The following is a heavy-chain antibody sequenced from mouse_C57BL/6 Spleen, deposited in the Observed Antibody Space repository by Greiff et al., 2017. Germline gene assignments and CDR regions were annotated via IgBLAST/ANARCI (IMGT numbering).Heavy chain of an antibody. Sequence: EVQLQQSGPELVKPGASVKISCKASGYSFTGYYMNWVKQSPEKSLEWIGEINPSTGGTTYNQKFKAKATLTVDKSSSTAYMQLKSLTSEDSAVYYCARSVDYGSSYHYYAMDYWGQGTSVTVSS. CDR3: ARSVDYGSSYHYYAMDY. CDR2: INPSTGGT. D-gene: IGHD1-1*01. J-gene: IGHJ4*01. CDR1: GYSFTGYY. V-gene: IGHV1-42*01.